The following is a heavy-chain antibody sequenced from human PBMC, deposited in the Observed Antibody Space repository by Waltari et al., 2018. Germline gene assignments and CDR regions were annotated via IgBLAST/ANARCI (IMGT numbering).Heavy chain of an antibody. J-gene: IGHJ4*02. CDR1: GYTFTGYY. Sequence: QVQLVQSGAEVKKPGASVKVSCKASGYTFTGYYMHWVRQAPGQGLEWMGWINPNRGGTNYAQKCQGRVTMTRDTSISTAYMELSRLRSDDTAVYYCAKNPWVGSGYGLFDYWGQGTLVTVSS. CDR3: AKNPWVGSGYGLFDY. D-gene: IGHD5-12*01. V-gene: IGHV1-2*02. CDR2: INPNRGGT.